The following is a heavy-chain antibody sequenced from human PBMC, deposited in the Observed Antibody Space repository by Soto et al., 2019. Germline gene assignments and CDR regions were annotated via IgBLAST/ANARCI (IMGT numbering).Heavy chain of an antibody. D-gene: IGHD3-3*01. CDR2: IWYDGSNK. J-gene: IGHJ5*02. Sequence: GGSLRFSCAASGFTFSSYAMSWVRQAPGKGLEWVAVIWYDGSNKYYADSVKGRFTISRDNSKNTLYLQMNSLRAEDTAVYYCAREGVTTYWFDPWGQGTLVTVS. CDR3: AREGVTTYWFDP. V-gene: IGHV3-33*08. CDR1: GFTFSSYA.